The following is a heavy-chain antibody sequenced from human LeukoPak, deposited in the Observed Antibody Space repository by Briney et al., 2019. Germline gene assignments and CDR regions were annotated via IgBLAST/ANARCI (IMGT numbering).Heavy chain of an antibody. V-gene: IGHV3-13*01. Sequence: SGGSLRLSCAASGFTFIDYDMHWVRQVIGKGVEWVSAIGIRGDTHYSGSVKGRFTISRENAESSLYLQMNSLRAEDTAVYYCARGGIQVSGIDEFDYWGQGALVTVSS. CDR2: IGIRGDT. D-gene: IGHD6-19*01. CDR3: ARGGIQVSGIDEFDY. J-gene: IGHJ4*02. CDR1: GFTFIDYD.